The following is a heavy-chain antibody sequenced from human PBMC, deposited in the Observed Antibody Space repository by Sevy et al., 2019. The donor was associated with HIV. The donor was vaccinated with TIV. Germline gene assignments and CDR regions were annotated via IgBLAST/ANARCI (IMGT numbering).Heavy chain of an antibody. V-gene: IGHV3-20*04. Sequence: GGSLRLSCAASGFTFDDYGMSWVRQAPGKGLEWVSGINWDGSSTGYADSVKGRFTISRDNVKNSLHLQMTSLRAEDTAFYYCAREKSCGGACYHFDHSGQGTMVTVSS. CDR3: AREKSCGGACYHFDH. CDR2: INWDGSST. J-gene: IGHJ4*02. D-gene: IGHD2-21*02. CDR1: GFTFDDYG.